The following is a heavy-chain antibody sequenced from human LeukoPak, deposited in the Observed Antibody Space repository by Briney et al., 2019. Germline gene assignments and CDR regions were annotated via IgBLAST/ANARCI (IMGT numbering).Heavy chain of an antibody. V-gene: IGHV3-7*05. J-gene: IGHJ3*02. CDR1: GFTFSSYW. D-gene: IGHD4-23*01. CDR2: IKQEGSEK. CDR3: ARFITVVTAAAFDI. Sequence: LPGGSLRLSCAAAGFTFSSYWLSWVRQAPRKGLEWVANIKQEGSEKYYLDSVKGRFTISRDNAKNSLYLQMDSLRAEDTAVYYCARFITVVTAAAFDIWGQGTMVTVSS.